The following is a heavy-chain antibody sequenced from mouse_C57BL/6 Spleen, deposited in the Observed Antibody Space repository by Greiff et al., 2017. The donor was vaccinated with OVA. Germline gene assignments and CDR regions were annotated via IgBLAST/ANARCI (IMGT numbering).Heavy chain of an antibody. CDR1: GYSFTSYY. CDR3: AREGINYAMDY. CDR2: IYPGSGNT. J-gene: IGHJ4*01. Sequence: QVQLQQSGPELVKPGASVKISCKASGYSFTSYYIHWVKQRPGQGLEWIGWIYPGSGNTKYNEKFKGKATLTADTSSSTAYMQLSSLTSEDSAVYYCAREGINYAMDYWGQGTSVTVSS. V-gene: IGHV1-66*01.